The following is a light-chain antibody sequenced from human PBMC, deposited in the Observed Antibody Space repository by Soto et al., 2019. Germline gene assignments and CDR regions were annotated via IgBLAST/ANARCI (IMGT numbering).Light chain of an antibody. CDR2: DTS. CDR3: QQSSNWIT. Sequence: EIVLTQSPATRSLSPMEIATLSVRASQSVSRYLAWYQQKPGQAPRLLIYDTSYRATGIPARFSGSGSGTDFTLPLSSLETEDFAVYYCQQSSNWITFGQGTRLEIK. CDR1: QSVSRY. V-gene: IGKV3-11*01. J-gene: IGKJ5*01.